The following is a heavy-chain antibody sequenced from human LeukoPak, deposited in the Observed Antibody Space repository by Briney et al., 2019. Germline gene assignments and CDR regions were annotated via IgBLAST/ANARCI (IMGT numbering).Heavy chain of an antibody. CDR1: GFTVSSNY. Sequence: PGGSLRLSCAASGFTVSSNYMSWVRQAPGKGLEWVSVIYSGGSTYYADSVKGRFTISRDNSKNTLYLQMNSLRAEDTAVYYCASSRSSTSCYPHVPTKTHYYYYGMDVWGQGTTVTVSS. D-gene: IGHD2-2*01. CDR3: ASSRSSTSCYPHVPTKTHYYYYGMDV. V-gene: IGHV3-66*02. CDR2: IYSGGST. J-gene: IGHJ6*02.